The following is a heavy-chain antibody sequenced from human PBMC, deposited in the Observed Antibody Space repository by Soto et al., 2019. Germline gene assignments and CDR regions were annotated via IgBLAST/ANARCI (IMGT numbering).Heavy chain of an antibody. CDR1: GGSINSGDYY. CDR3: VTYPTYYYNRSRYANAFDM. Sequence: SETLSLTCTVSGGSINSGDYYWCWIRQPTGKGLAWIGYIYYRGSTYHNPSLKSRINISVDTSKNQFSLKLSSVTAAVTAVEYCVTYPTYYYNRSRYANAFDMWGQGTMVTVSS. V-gene: IGHV4-30-4*01. D-gene: IGHD3-22*01. J-gene: IGHJ3*02. CDR2: IYYRGST.